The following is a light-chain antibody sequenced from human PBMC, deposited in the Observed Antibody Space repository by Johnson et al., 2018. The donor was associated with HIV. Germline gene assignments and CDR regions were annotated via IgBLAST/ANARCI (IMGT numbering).Light chain of an antibody. J-gene: IGLJ1*01. CDR3: GTGDSSLSAGGV. CDR1: SSNIGNNY. V-gene: IGLV1-51*02. CDR2: ENN. Sequence: QLVLTQPPSVSAAPGQKVTISCSGSSSNIGNNYVSWYQQLPGTAPKLLIYENNKRPSGIPDRFSGSKSGTSATLGITGLQTGADADYYCGTGDSSLSAGGVFGTGTNGTVL.